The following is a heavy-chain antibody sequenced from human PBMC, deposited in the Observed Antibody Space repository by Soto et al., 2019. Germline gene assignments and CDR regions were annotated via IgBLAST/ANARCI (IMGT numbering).Heavy chain of an antibody. Sequence: QVQLVQSGAEVKKPGASVKVSCKASGYTFTNYAIHWVRQAPGQRLEWLGWLNAGNSNREYSQKFQGRIIMTKDTSASTAHMELNSLISEDTAVYYCARGYDYVWGSYRSDAFDIWGPGTMVTVSS. CDR2: LNAGNSNR. CDR3: ARGYDYVWGSYRSDAFDI. D-gene: IGHD3-16*02. CDR1: GYTFTNYA. V-gene: IGHV1-3*01. J-gene: IGHJ3*02.